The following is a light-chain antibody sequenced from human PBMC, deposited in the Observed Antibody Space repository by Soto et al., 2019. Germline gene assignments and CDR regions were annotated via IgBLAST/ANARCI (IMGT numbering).Light chain of an antibody. CDR2: GIT. J-gene: IGLJ1*01. CDR1: GSNLGAGFD. V-gene: IGLV1-40*01. Sequence: QSVLTQPPSVSGAPGQRVTISCTGSGSNLGAGFDVHWYQHLPGTAPKLLIYGITNRPSGVPDRFSGSKSGTSASLAITALQFEDEADYYCQAYDGGLSGYVFGNGTKLTV. CDR3: QAYDGGLSGYV.